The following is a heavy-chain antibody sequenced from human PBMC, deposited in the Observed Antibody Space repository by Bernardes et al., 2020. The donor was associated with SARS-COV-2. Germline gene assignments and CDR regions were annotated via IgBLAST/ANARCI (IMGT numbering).Heavy chain of an antibody. CDR1: GFIFSHDW. D-gene: IGHD2-21*01. CDR3: TSHFNQLFRLPFDF. J-gene: IGHJ4*02. Sequence: GGSLRLSCAASGFIFSHDWMSWVRQAPGKGLEWVGRIKRKSDGGTIDYAAAVAGRFVISRDDSQDRLYLHMNSLRTDDTGIYYCTSHFNQLFRLPFDFWGQGEKVIVSS. CDR2: IKRKSDGGTI. V-gene: IGHV3-15*01.